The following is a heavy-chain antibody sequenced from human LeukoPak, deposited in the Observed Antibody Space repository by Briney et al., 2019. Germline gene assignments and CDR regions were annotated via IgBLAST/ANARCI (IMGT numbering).Heavy chain of an antibody. Sequence: PGGSLRLSCAASGFTFSSYAMSWVRQAPGKGLEWVSAISGSGGSTYYADSVKGRFTISRDNSKNTLYLQMNSLRAEDTAVYYCAEAFVVVPAAPSDYWGQGTLVTVSS. CDR2: ISGSGGST. J-gene: IGHJ4*02. CDR1: GFTFSSYA. D-gene: IGHD2-2*01. V-gene: IGHV3-23*01. CDR3: AEAFVVVPAAPSDY.